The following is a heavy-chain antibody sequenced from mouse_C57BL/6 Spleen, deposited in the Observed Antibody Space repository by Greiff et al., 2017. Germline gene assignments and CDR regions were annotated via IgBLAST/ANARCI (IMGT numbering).Heavy chain of an antibody. CDR3: AGGVCYYGSSYGLDWYFDV. V-gene: IGHV5-16*01. J-gene: IGHJ1*03. D-gene: IGHD1-1*01. Sequence: EVKLMESEGGLVQPGSSMKLSCTASGFTFSDYYMAWVRQVPEKGLEWVANINYDGSSTYYLDSLKSRSIISSDTAKNLPYLQMSSLKSEDTATYYCAGGVCYYGSSYGLDWYFDVWGTGTTVTVSS. CDR2: INYDGSST. CDR1: GFTFSDYY.